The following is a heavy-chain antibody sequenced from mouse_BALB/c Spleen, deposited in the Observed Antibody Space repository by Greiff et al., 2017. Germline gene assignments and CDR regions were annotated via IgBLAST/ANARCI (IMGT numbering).Heavy chain of an antibody. J-gene: IGHJ4*01. V-gene: IGHV5-6-5*01. CDR1: GFTFSSYA. D-gene: IGHD4-1*01. CDR3: ARSGTYYAMDY. CDR2: ISSGGST. Sequence: EVKLVESGGGLVKPGGSLKLSCAASGFTFSSYAMSWVRQTPEKRLEWVASISSGGSTYYPDSVKGRFTISRDNARNILYLQMSSLRSEDTAMYYCARSGTYYAMDYWGQGTSVTVSS.